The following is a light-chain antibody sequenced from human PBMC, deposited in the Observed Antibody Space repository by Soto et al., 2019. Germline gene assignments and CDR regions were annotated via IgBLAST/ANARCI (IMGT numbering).Light chain of an antibody. J-gene: IGLJ7*01. Sequence: QSALTQPASVSGSPGQSITISCTGTSSDVGRYNYVSWYQQHPGKAPRLIIYEVINRPSGVSNRFSGSKSGNTASLTISGLQAEDEADYYCTSYTSSSTSHVVFGGGTKLTVL. CDR2: EVI. CDR3: TSYTSSSTSHVV. V-gene: IGLV2-14*01. CDR1: SSDVGRYNY.